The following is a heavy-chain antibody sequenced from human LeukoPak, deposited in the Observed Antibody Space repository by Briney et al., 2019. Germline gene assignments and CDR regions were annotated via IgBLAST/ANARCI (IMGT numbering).Heavy chain of an antibody. CDR1: GGTFSSYT. CDR3: ASSVVEGRYPRYYYYMDV. J-gene: IGHJ6*03. Sequence: ASGKVSCKASGGTFSSYTISWVRQAPGQGLEWMGRIIPILGIANYAQKFQGRVTITADKSTSTAYMELSSLRSEDTAVYYCASSVVEGRYPRYYYYMDVWGKGTTVTVSS. V-gene: IGHV1-69*02. D-gene: IGHD3-16*02. CDR2: IIPILGIA.